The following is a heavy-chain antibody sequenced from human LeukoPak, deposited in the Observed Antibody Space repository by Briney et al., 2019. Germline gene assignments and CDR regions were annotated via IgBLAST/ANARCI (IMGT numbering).Heavy chain of an antibody. J-gene: IGHJ3*02. D-gene: IGHD1-26*01. CDR3: ARDDNSEYSDDAFDI. V-gene: IGHV4-4*07. CDR1: GASIRSYS. Sequence: SENLSLNCSVSGASIRSYSWSWLRQPAGKGLEWIGRIHTSASTEYNPSLKSRVTMSVDTSKNQFSLKLNSVTAADTAVYFCARDDNSEYSDDAFDIWGQGTLVTVSS. CDR2: IHTSAST.